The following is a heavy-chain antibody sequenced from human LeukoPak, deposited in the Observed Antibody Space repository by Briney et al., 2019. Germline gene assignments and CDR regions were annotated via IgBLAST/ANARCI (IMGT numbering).Heavy chain of an antibody. D-gene: IGHD6-19*01. CDR3: ARAVAVAGTDY. CDR2: INSDGYSI. J-gene: IGHJ4*02. CDR1: GFTFSSDW. V-gene: IGHV3-74*03. Sequence: GGSLRLSCAASGFTFSSDWMHWVRQAPGKGLVWLSRINSDGYSISYADSVKGRFTISRDNAKNTPYLHMNTLTAQDTAMYYCARAVAVAGTDYWGQGTLVSVSS.